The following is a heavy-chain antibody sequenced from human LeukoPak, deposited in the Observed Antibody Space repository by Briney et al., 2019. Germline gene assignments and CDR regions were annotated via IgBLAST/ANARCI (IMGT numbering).Heavy chain of an antibody. Sequence: ASSVKVSCKASGYTFTSYYMHWVRQAPGQGLEWMGIINPSGGSTSYAQKLQGRVTMTTDTSTSTAYMELRNLRSDDTAVYYCARDYSSGWYGSFDYWGQGTLVTVSS. CDR2: INPSGGST. V-gene: IGHV1-46*01. D-gene: IGHD6-19*01. CDR1: GYTFTSYY. J-gene: IGHJ4*02. CDR3: ARDYSSGWYGSFDY.